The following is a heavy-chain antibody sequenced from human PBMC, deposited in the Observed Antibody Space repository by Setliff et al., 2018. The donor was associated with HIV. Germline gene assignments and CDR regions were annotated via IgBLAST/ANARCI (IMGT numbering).Heavy chain of an antibody. CDR3: ARDLRSSGWKHFDY. Sequence: ASVKVSCKPSGYTFTGYYLHWVRQAPGHGLEWMGWINPTSGGTISAPKSKGRVTMTRDTSMSTAYMELSSLTAGDTAVYYCARDLRSSGWKHFDYWGQGTLVTVSS. J-gene: IGHJ4*02. CDR2: INPTSGGT. V-gene: IGHV1-2*02. D-gene: IGHD6-19*01. CDR1: GYTFTGYY.